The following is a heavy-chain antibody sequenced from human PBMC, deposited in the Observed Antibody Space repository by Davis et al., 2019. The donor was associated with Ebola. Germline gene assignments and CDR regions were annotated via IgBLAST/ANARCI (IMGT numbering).Heavy chain of an antibody. Sequence: AASVTVSCKASRYIFTSYAIHWVRQAPGQRLEWMGWINAGNGDTKYSQKFRGRVTITRDTSASTSYMELSSLRSEDTAVYYCARVGIFGVVNPQDDYWGQGTLVTVSS. V-gene: IGHV1-3*01. D-gene: IGHD3-3*01. CDR3: ARVGIFGVVNPQDDY. J-gene: IGHJ4*02. CDR1: RYIFTSYA. CDR2: INAGNGDT.